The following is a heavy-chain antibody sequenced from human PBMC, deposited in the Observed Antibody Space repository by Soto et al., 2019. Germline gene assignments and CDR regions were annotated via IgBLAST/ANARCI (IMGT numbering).Heavy chain of an antibody. CDR1: GFTFSSYA. CDR2: ISGSGGST. D-gene: IGHD6-13*01. V-gene: IGHV3-23*01. CDR3: AKRLAAAGYYYGMDV. J-gene: IGHJ6*02. Sequence: LRLSCAASGFTFSSYAMSWVRQAPGKGLEWVSAISGSGGSTYYADSVKGRFTISRDNSKNTLYLQMNSLRAEDTAVYYCAKRLAAAGYYYGMDVWGQGTTVTVSS.